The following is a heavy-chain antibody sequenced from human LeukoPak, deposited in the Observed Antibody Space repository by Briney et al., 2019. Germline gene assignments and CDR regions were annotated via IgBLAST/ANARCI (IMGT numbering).Heavy chain of an antibody. J-gene: IGHJ3*02. CDR3: VKNLGRYYDSSGDSDAFDI. V-gene: IGHV3-64D*06. Sequence: GGSLRLSCAASGFTFSSYAMHWVRQAPGKGLEYVSAISSNGGSTYYANSVKGRFTISRDNSKNMLYLQMSSLRAEDTAVYYCVKNLGRYYDSSGDSDAFDIWGQGTMVTVSS. CDR1: GFTFSSYA. D-gene: IGHD3-22*01. CDR2: ISSNGGST.